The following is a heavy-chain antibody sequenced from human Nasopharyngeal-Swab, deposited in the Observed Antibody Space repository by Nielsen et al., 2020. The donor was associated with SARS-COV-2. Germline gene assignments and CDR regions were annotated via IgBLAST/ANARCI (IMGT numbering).Heavy chain of an antibody. CDR3: AISPPMVVAGIWFDP. CDR1: GYTLTELS. CDR2: FDPEDGET. Sequence: ASVKVSCKVSGYTLTELSMHWVRQAPGKGLEWMGGFDPEDGETIYAQKFQGRVTMTEDTSTDTAYMELSSLRSEDTAVYYCAISPPMVVAGIWFDPWGQGTLVTVSS. J-gene: IGHJ5*02. V-gene: IGHV1-24*01. D-gene: IGHD2-15*01.